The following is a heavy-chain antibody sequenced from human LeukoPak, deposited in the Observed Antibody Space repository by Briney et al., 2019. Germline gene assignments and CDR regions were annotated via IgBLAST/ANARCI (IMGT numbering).Heavy chain of an antibody. D-gene: IGHD2-2*01. Sequence: GGSPRLSCAASGFTFSSSAMSWVRQAPGKGPEWVSGISAGGGSTDYADSVKGRFTISRDNSKNTLYLQLNSLRAEDTAVYYCAKDQGWYCSSTSCMGYWGQGTLVTVSS. J-gene: IGHJ4*02. V-gene: IGHV3-23*01. CDR3: AKDQGWYCSSTSCMGY. CDR1: GFTFSSSA. CDR2: ISAGGGST.